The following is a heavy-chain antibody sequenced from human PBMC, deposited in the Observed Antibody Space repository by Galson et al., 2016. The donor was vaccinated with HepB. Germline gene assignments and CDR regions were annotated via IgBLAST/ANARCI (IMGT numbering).Heavy chain of an antibody. Sequence: QSGAEVTKPGASVKVSCKASGYTFTSYGISWVRQAPGQGLEWMGWISAYNGNRNYAQKLQGRVTMTTDTSTSTAYMELRSLRSDDTAIYYCARPYSSGWRSRVLYYYYGMDVWGQGTTVTVSS. CDR2: ISAYNGNR. CDR3: ARPYSSGWRSRVLYYYYGMDV. V-gene: IGHV1-18*04. D-gene: IGHD6-19*01. CDR1: GYTFTSYG. J-gene: IGHJ6*02.